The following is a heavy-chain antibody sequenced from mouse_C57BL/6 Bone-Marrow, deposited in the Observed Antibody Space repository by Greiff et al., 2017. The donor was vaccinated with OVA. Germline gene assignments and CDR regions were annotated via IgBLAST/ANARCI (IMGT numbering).Heavy chain of an antibody. D-gene: IGHD1-1*01. CDR1: GFTFSDYG. CDR3: ARDYGSSYNYFDY. V-gene: IGHV5-17*01. J-gene: IGHJ2*01. Sequence: EVKLVESGGGLVKPGGSLKLSCAASGFTFSDYGMNWVRQAPEKGLEWVAYISSGSSTIYYADTVKGRFTISRDNAKKTLFLQMTSLRSEDTAMYYCARDYGSSYNYFDYWGQGTTLTVSS. CDR2: ISSGSSTI.